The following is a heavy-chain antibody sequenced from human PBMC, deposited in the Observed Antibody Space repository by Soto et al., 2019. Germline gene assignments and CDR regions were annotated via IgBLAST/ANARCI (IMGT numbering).Heavy chain of an antibody. CDR2: INHSGST. Sequence: QVQLQQWGAGLLKPSETLSLTCAVYGGSFSGYYWSWIRQPPGKGLEWIGEINHSGSTNYNPSLKSRGTRSVDTSKNQFSLKLSSVTAADTAVYYCARGPYTYSSSWHGGYWFDPWGQGTLVTVSS. CDR1: GGSFSGYY. J-gene: IGHJ5*02. D-gene: IGHD6-13*01. V-gene: IGHV4-34*01. CDR3: ARGPYTYSSSWHGGYWFDP.